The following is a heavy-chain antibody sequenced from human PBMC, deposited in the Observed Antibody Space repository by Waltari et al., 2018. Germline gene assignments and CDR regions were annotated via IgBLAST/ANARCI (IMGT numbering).Heavy chain of an antibody. J-gene: IGHJ5*02. D-gene: IGHD2-2*01. Sequence: QVQLAQSGSELKKPGASVKISCKASGYTFTDYAITWVRQAPGQGLALMGWITTNTGNPTYAQGFTGRFVFSLDTSVSTAYLQITSLKTEDSAVYYCAREVVPPHTIVVNWFDPWGQGTLVTVSS. CDR1: GYTFTDYA. CDR3: AREVVPPHTIVVNWFDP. CDR2: ITTNTGNP. V-gene: IGHV7-4-1*02.